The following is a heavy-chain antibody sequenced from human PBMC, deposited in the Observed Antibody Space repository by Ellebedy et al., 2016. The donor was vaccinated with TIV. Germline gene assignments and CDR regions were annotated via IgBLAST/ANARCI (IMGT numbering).Heavy chain of an antibody. J-gene: IGHJ4*02. CDR3: AKGGIRPHDFDS. CDR2: ISGSGGNT. V-gene: IGHV3-23*01. Sequence: GESLKISCAASGFTFSSYAMSWVRQAPGKGLEWVAAISGSGGNTFSADSVKGRFTISRDNSKNTVFLQMNSLRDDDTAVYYCAKGGIRPHDFDSWGQGTLVTVSS. D-gene: IGHD1-26*01. CDR1: GFTFSSYA.